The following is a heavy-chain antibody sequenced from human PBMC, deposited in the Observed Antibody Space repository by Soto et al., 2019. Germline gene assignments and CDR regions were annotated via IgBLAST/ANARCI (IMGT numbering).Heavy chain of an antibody. Sequence: PSETLSLTCAVSGGSISSGGYSWSWIRQPPGKGLEWIGYIYHSGSTYYNPSLKSRVTISVDRSKNQFSLKLSSVTAADAAVYYCARGTPREYYYDSSGYYFFPQPWFDPWGQGTLVTVSS. CDR3: ARGTPREYYYDSSGYYFFPQPWFDP. V-gene: IGHV4-30-2*01. J-gene: IGHJ5*02. CDR2: IYHSGST. CDR1: GGSISSGGYS. D-gene: IGHD3-22*01.